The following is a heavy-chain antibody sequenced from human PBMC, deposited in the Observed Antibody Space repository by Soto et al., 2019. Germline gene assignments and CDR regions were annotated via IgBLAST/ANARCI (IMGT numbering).Heavy chain of an antibody. CDR1: GGSFSGYY. D-gene: IGHD4-17*01. J-gene: IGHJ4*02. Sequence: SETLSLTCAVYGGSFSGYYWSWIRQPPGKGLEWIGEINHSGSTNYNPSLKSRVTISVDTSKNQFSLKLSSVTAADTAVYYCARGLFSPVPTTVTTLISDYWGQGTLVTVSS. CDR3: ARGLFSPVPTTVTTLISDY. V-gene: IGHV4-34*01. CDR2: INHSGST.